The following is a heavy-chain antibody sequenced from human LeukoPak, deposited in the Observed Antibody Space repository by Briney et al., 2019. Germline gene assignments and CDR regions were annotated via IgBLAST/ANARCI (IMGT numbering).Heavy chain of an antibody. V-gene: IGHV1-18*01. Sequence: ASVKVSCKASGYTLTNYNISWVRQAPGQGLEWMGWINTYKGDTLYAQKLQGRVTMTADTSTNTAYMELRSLRFDDTAVYYCAREFGHCYGDNCFYFFDTWGQGFRVTASS. CDR3: AREFGHCYGDNCFYFFDT. J-gene: IGHJ4*02. CDR2: INTYKGDT. D-gene: IGHD4-23*01. CDR1: GYTLTNYN.